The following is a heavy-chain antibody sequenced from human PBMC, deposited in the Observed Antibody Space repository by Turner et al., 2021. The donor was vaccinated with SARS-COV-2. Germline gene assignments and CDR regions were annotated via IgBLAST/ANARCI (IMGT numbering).Heavy chain of an antibody. Sequence: EVQLVESGGGLVQPGWSLRLSCAASGFIFSSYWMSWVRQAPGKGLEWVANIKQDGSEKYYGDSVKGRFTSSRDNAKNSLYLQMNSLRAEDTAVYYCARVPSSSWYFDYWGQGTLVIVSS. J-gene: IGHJ4*02. D-gene: IGHD6-13*01. CDR2: IKQDGSEK. V-gene: IGHV3-7*01. CDR1: GFIFSSYW. CDR3: ARVPSSSWYFDY.